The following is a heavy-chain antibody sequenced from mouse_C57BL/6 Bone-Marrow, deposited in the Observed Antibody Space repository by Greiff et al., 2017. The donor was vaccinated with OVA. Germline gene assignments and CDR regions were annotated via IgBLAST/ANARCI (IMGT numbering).Heavy chain of an antibody. CDR2: INPSSGYT. CDR1: GYTFTSYT. J-gene: IGHJ3*01. D-gene: IGHD2-1*01. CDR3: AREDGNWFAY. Sequence: ESGAELARPGASVKMSCKASGYTFTSYTMHWVKQRPGQGLEWIGYINPSSGYTKYNQKFKDKATLTADKSFSTAYMQLSSLTSEDSAVYYCAREDGNWFAYWGQGTLVTVSA. V-gene: IGHV1-4*01.